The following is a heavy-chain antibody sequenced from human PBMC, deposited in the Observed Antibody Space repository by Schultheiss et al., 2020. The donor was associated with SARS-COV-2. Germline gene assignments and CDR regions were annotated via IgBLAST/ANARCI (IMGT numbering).Heavy chain of an antibody. CDR1: GFTFSSYE. CDR2: LWYDGTNK. V-gene: IGHV3-33*01. CDR3: ARDVDYGRMDV. Sequence: GGSLRLSCAASGFTFSSYEMNWVRQASGKGLEWVAVLWYDGTNKNYGDSVKGRFTVSRDTPKNTLFLEMSGLRAEDTAIYYCARDVDYGRMDVWGHGTTVTVSS. D-gene: IGHD4-17*01. J-gene: IGHJ6*02.